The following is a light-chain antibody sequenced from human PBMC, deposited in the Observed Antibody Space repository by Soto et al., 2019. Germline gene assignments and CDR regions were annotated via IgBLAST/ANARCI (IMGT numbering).Light chain of an antibody. CDR1: QGISSY. Sequence: AIRMTQSPSSFSASTGDRVTITCRASQGISSYLAWYQQKPGKAPKLLIYAAATLQRGAPSRFSASGSGTDFTLTSSRLQSEDFATSYCQQDLSYPYTFGQGTKLEI. V-gene: IGKV1-8*01. CDR3: QQDLSYPYT. CDR2: AAA. J-gene: IGKJ2*01.